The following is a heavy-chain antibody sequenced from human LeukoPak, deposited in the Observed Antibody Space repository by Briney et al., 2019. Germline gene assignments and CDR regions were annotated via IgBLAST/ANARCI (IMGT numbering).Heavy chain of an antibody. D-gene: IGHD2-2*02. CDR1: GFTFSSYW. Sequence: GGSLRLSCAASGFTFSSYWVHWVRRAPGKGLVWVSRINSDGSSTSYADSVKGRFTISRDNAKNTLYLQMNSLRAEDTAVYYCARGSIPWDYMDVWGKGTTVTVSS. CDR3: ARGSIPWDYMDV. V-gene: IGHV3-74*01. CDR2: INSDGSST. J-gene: IGHJ6*03.